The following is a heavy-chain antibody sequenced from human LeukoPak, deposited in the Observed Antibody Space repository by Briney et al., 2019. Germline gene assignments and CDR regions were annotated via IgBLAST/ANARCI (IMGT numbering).Heavy chain of an antibody. J-gene: IGHJ6*03. CDR2: MNPNSSNT. V-gene: IGHV1-8*03. CDR3: ARGSDGLYYYYGYMDV. Sequence: ASVKLSCKASGVTFSSYAISWVRQATGQGLEWMGWMNPNSSNTGYAQSFKGRVTITRNTSISTACMELTSLRSEDTAVYYCARGSDGLYYYYGYMDVWGKGTTVTVSS. D-gene: IGHD3/OR15-3a*01. CDR1: GVTFSSYA.